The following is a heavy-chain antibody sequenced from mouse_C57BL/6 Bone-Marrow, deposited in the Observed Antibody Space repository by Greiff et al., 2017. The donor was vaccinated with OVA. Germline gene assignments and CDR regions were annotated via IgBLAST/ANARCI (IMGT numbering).Heavy chain of an antibody. CDR3: GRLYDYALFAY. CDR1: GYSFTGYY. CDR2: INPSTGGT. Sequence: EVQLQESGPELVKPGASVKISCKASGYSFTGYYMNWVKQSPEKSLEWIGEINPSTGGTTYNQKFKAKATLTVDKSSSTAYMQLKSLTSEDSAVYYCGRLYDYALFAYWGQGTLVTVSA. J-gene: IGHJ3*01. D-gene: IGHD2-4*01. V-gene: IGHV1-42*01.